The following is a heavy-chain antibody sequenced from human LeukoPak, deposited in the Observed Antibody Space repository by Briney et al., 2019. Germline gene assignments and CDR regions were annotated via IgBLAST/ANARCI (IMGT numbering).Heavy chain of an antibody. CDR2: ISYDGSNK. CDR1: GFTFSSYG. Sequence: PGGSLRLSCAASGFTFSSYGMHWVRQAPGKGLEWVAVISYDGSNKYYADSVKGRFTTSRDNSKNTLYLQMNSLRAEDTAVYYCAKDLRGYSYGEGDYWGQGTLVTVSS. V-gene: IGHV3-30*18. D-gene: IGHD5-18*01. J-gene: IGHJ4*02. CDR3: AKDLRGYSYGEGDY.